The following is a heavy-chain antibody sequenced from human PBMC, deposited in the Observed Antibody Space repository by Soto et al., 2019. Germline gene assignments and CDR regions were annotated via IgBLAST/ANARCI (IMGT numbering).Heavy chain of an antibody. CDR3: ARPAIIGRDGYNYYYYYGMDV. V-gene: IGHV4-34*01. CDR2: INHSGST. CDR1: GGSFSGHY. J-gene: IGHJ6*02. Sequence: SETLSLTCAVYGGSFSGHYWSWIRQPPGKGLEWIGEINHSGSTYYNPSLKSRVTISVDTSKNQFSLKLSSVTAADTAVYYCARPAIIGRDGYNYYYYYGMDVWGQGTTVTVSS. D-gene: IGHD5-12*01.